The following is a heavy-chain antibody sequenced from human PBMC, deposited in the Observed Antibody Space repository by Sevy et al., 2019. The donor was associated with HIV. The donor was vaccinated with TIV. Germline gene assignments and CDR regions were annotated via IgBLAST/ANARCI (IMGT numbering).Heavy chain of an antibody. J-gene: IGHJ6*02. V-gene: IGHV3-23*01. CDR2: ISGSGFST. CDR3: AKVYYYDSGTVIPRGMDV. CDR1: GFTFDNNA. D-gene: IGHD3-10*01. Sequence: GGSLRLSCAASGFTFDNNAMYWVRQAPGKGLEWVSVISGSGFSTNYAGSVKGRFTISRDISKSTLYLQMNSLGAEDTAVYYCAKVYYYDSGTVIPRGMDVWGQGTTVTVSS.